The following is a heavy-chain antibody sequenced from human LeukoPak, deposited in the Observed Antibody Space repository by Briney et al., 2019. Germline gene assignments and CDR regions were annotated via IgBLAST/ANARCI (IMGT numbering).Heavy chain of an antibody. J-gene: IGHJ4*02. CDR3: AKDWGITMIVVVIGYFDY. Sequence: GGSLRLSCAASGFSFSNSGMHWVRQAPGKGLEWVAVMLFDGSNKYYVDSVKGRFTISRDNSKNTLYLQMNSLRAEDTAVYYCAKDWGITMIVVVIGYFDYWGQGTLVTVSS. CDR1: GFSFSNSG. V-gene: IGHV3-33*06. CDR2: MLFDGSNK. D-gene: IGHD3-22*01.